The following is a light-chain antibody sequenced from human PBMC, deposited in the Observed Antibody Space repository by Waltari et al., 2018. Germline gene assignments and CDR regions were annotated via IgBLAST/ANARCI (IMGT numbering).Light chain of an antibody. CDR3: SSKTTRDTRL. Sequence: QSALTQPASVSGSPGQSITISCTGIRSDVGNYNSVSWYQQHPGKAPKVVIYDVHNRPAGGSNRFSGSMSGNTASLTISGLQTEDEADYYCSSKTTRDTRLFGGGTKLTVL. CDR1: RSDVGNYNS. CDR2: DVH. V-gene: IGLV2-14*03. J-gene: IGLJ3*02.